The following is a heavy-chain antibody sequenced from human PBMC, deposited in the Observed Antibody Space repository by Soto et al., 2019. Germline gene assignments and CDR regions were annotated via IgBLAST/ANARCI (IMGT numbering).Heavy chain of an antibody. Sequence: EVQVVDSGGGVVRPGGSLRLSCAASGFTFDDHGMAWVRQRPGQGLEWVAGINWNGETTDYADSVKGRFTISRDNANNFLFLQMDSLRAEDTALYHCARAISTSLVYLDVWGKGTTVTVS. CDR3: ARAISTSLVYLDV. D-gene: IGHD2-2*01. V-gene: IGHV3-20*01. CDR2: INWNGETT. CDR1: GFTFDDHG. J-gene: IGHJ6*03.